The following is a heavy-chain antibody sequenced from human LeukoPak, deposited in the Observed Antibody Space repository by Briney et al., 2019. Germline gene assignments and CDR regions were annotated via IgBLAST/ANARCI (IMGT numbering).Heavy chain of an antibody. D-gene: IGHD3-9*01. V-gene: IGHV1-18*01. CDR2: TNVHNGNI. CDR1: GYTFTMYG. Sequence: ASVKVSCKASGYTFTMYGICWVRQAPGQGLEWMGWTNVHNGNINYAQKFQGRISMTTDTSTTTAFMELRSLRSDDTAVYYCARGIEGYDVLTGYYPWGQGTLVTVSS. CDR3: ARGIEGYDVLTGYYP. J-gene: IGHJ5*02.